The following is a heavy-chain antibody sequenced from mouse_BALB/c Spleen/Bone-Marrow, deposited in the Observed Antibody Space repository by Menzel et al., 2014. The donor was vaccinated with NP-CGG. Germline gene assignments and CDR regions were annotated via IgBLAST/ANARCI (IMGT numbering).Heavy chain of an antibody. CDR3: TRGGNWDDFDY. Sequence: EVKVVESGGGLVQPGGSQKLSCAASGFTFSSFGMHWVRQAPEKGLEWVAYINSGSSTIYYADTVKGRFTISRDNPKNTLFLQMTSLRSEDTAMYYCTRGGNWDDFDYWGQGTTLAVSS. CDR2: INSGSSTI. V-gene: IGHV5-17*02. CDR1: GFTFSSFG. D-gene: IGHD4-1*01. J-gene: IGHJ2*01.